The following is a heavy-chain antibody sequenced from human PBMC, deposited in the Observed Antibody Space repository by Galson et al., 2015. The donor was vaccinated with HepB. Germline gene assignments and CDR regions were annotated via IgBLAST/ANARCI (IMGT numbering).Heavy chain of an antibody. CDR1: GFIFRSYG. V-gene: IGHV3-33*01. D-gene: IGHD4-17*01. CDR3: AAHTADGESTFDF. CDR2: IWYDGSNK. J-gene: IGHJ4*02. Sequence: SLRLSCAASGFIFRSYGMHWVRQAPGKGLEWLAVIWYDGSNKYYADSVKGRFTISRDNSKNTLYLQLNSLRAEDTAVYYCAAHTADGESTFDFWGQGTLVTVSS.